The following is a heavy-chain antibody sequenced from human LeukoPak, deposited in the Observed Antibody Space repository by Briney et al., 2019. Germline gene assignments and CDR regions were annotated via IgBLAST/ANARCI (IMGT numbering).Heavy chain of an antibody. CDR2: IYTSGST. J-gene: IGHJ4*02. V-gene: IGHV4-61*02. D-gene: IGHD6-6*01. Sequence: SETLSLTCTVSGGSISSGSYYWSWIRQPAGKGLEWIGRIYTSGSTNYNPSLKSRVTISVDTSKSQFSLKLSSVTAADTAVYYCARVKEQLFFDYWGQGTLVTVSS. CDR1: GGSISSGSYY. CDR3: ARVKEQLFFDY.